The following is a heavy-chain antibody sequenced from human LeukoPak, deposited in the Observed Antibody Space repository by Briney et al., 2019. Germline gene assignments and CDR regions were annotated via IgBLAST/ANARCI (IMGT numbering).Heavy chain of an antibody. CDR2: INHSGST. CDR1: GGSFSGYY. CDR3: ARVNYYGSGSYSPKTFYGMDV. V-gene: IGHV4-34*01. J-gene: IGHJ6*02. D-gene: IGHD3-10*01. Sequence: SETLSLTCAVYGGSFSGYYWSWIRQPPGKGLEWIGEINHSGSTNYNPSLKSRVTISVDTSKNQFSLKLSSVTAADTAVYYCARVNYYGSGSYSPKTFYGMDVWGQGTTVTVSS.